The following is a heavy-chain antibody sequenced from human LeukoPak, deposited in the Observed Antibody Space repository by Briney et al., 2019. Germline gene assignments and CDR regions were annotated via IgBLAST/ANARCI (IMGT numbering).Heavy chain of an antibody. Sequence: EASVKVSCKASGYTFTSYYMHWVRQAPGQGLEWMGWINPNSGGTDYAQKFQGRVTMTRDTSISTAYMELSRLTSDDTAIFYCARDDGSSWSSEFDFWGQGTLVTVSS. V-gene: IGHV1-2*02. CDR2: INPNSGGT. CDR3: ARDDGSSWSSEFDF. D-gene: IGHD6-13*01. CDR1: GYTFTSYY. J-gene: IGHJ4*02.